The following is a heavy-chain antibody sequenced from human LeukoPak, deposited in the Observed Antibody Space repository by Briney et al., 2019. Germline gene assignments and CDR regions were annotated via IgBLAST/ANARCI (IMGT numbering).Heavy chain of an antibody. D-gene: IGHD2/OR15-2a*01. CDR3: LHY. CDR1: GFTFSDYW. V-gene: IGHV3-21*01. CDR2: ISGGSSYI. J-gene: IGHJ4*02. Sequence: GGSLRLSCAASGFTFSDYWMSWVRQAPGKGLEWVSSISGGSSYIRYTDSLKGRFTISRDNVKNSVYLQMYFCARDHDSNSASLHYWGQGTLVTVSS.